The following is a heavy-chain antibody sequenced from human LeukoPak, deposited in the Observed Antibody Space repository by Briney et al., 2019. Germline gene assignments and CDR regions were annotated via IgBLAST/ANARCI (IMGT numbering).Heavy chain of an antibody. J-gene: IGHJ4*02. D-gene: IGHD6-13*01. V-gene: IGHV4-34*01. CDR2: INHSGST. CDR3: ARAAAAGSLHFDY. Sequence: PSETLSLTCAVYGGSFSGYYWSWSRQPAGQGLEWIGEINHSGSTNYNPSLKSRLTISVDTSKNQFSLKLSSVTAADTAVYYCARAAAAGSLHFDYWGQGTLVTVSS. CDR1: GGSFSGYY.